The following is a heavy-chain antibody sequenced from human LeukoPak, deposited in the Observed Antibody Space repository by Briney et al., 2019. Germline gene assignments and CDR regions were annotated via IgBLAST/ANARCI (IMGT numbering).Heavy chain of an antibody. CDR2: ISGSGGST. Sequence: PGGSLRLSCAASGFTFSSYGMSWVRQAPGKGLEWVSAISGSGGSTYYADSVKGRFTISRDNSKNTLYLQMNSLRAEDTAVYYCAKNGLSGSYWGGIDYWGQGTLVTVSS. CDR3: AKNGLSGSYWGGIDY. CDR1: GFTFSSYG. V-gene: IGHV3-23*01. D-gene: IGHD1-26*01. J-gene: IGHJ4*02.